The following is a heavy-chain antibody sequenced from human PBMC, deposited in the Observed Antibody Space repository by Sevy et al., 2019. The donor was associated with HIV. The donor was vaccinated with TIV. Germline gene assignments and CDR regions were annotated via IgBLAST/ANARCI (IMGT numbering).Heavy chain of an antibody. Sequence: ASVKVSCKASGGTFSSYAISWVRQAPGQGLEWMGGIIPIFGTANYAQKFQGRVTITADESTSEAYMELSSLRSEDTAVYYCARAYYYGSGSSSYYYYGMDVWGQGTTVTVSS. J-gene: IGHJ6*02. CDR1: GGTFSSYA. CDR2: IIPIFGTA. V-gene: IGHV1-69*13. D-gene: IGHD3-10*01. CDR3: ARAYYYGSGSSSYYYYGMDV.